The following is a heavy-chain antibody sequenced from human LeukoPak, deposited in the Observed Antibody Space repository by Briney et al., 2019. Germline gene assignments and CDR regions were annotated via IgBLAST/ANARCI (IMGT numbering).Heavy chain of an antibody. CDR1: GGSISSSNW. V-gene: IGHV4-4*02. Sequence: SETLSLTCAVSGGSISSSNWWSWVRQPPGKGLEWIGEIYHSGSTNYNPSLKSRVTISVDKSKNQFSLKLSSVTAADTAVYYCASETPGPYCSGGSCYSDAFDIWGQGTMVTVSS. CDR2: IYHSGST. J-gene: IGHJ3*02. CDR3: ASETPGPYCSGGSCYSDAFDI. D-gene: IGHD2-15*01.